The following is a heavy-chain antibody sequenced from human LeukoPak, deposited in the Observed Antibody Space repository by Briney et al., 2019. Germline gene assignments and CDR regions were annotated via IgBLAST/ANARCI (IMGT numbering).Heavy chain of an antibody. V-gene: IGHV1-2*02. Sequence: ASVKVSCEASGYTFTGYYMHWVRQAPGQGLEWMGWINPNSGGTNYAQKFQGRVTMTRDTSISTAYMELSRLRSDDTAVYYCARDLILTRAPDYWGQGTLVTVSS. CDR1: GYTFTGYY. J-gene: IGHJ4*02. CDR2: INPNSGGT. CDR3: ARDLILTRAPDY.